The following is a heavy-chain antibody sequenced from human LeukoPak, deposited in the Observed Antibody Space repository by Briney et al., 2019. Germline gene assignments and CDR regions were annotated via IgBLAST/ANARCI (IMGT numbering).Heavy chain of an antibody. D-gene: IGHD2-2*02. J-gene: IGHJ6*03. V-gene: IGHV3-11*04. CDR3: ARDVVPATINQYYYYMDV. CDR2: ISSSGSTI. CDR1: GFTFSDYY. Sequence: GRSLRLSCAASGFTFSDYYMSWIRQAPGKGLEWVSYISSSGSTIYYADSVKGRFTISRDNAKNSLYLQMNSLRVEDTAVYYCARDVVPATINQYYYYMDVWGKGTTVTVSS.